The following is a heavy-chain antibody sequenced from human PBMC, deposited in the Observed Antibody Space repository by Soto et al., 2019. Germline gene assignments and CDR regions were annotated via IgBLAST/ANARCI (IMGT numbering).Heavy chain of an antibody. CDR1: ELTISDYV. CDR2: ISSGGSST. D-gene: IGHD3-3*01. CDR3: AKDLETRPYDYFWSGLPCDY. Sequence: GGYHRLCWVAAELTISDYVVRWVRKTPGKGLEWVSSISSGGSSTFYRDSVMGRFTISRDDSSNTLCLQVNSLRAEDTAVYYCAKDLETRPYDYFWSGLPCDYWGQGTLVT. J-gene: IGHJ4*02. V-gene: IGHV3-23*01.